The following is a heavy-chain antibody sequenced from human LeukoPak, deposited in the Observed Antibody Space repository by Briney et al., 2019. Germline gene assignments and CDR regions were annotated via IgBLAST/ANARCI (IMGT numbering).Heavy chain of an antibody. CDR3: ARHPWTTVIYFDY. V-gene: IGHV4-38-2*02. CDR2: IYHSGST. J-gene: IGHJ4*02. CDR1: GYSISSGYY. Sequence: SETLSLTCTVSGYSISSGYYWGWIRQPPGKGLEWIGSIYHSGSTYYNPSLKSRVTISVDTSKNQFSLKLSSVTAADTAVYYCARHPWTTVIYFDYWGQGTLVTVSS. D-gene: IGHD4-17*01.